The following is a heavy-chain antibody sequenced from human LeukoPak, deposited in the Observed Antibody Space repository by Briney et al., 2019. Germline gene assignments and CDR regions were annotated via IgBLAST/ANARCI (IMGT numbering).Heavy chain of an antibody. D-gene: IGHD4-17*01. CDR3: AREFGVTKWFDP. CDR1: GFTFNTYA. J-gene: IGHJ5*02. Sequence: PGRSLRLSCAASGFTFNTYAMDWVRQAPGKGLEWAAVISYDGSNKYYADSVKGRFTISRDNSKNTLYLQMNSLRAADTAVYYCAREFGVTKWFDPWGQGTLVTVSS. CDR2: ISYDGSNK. V-gene: IGHV3-30-3*01.